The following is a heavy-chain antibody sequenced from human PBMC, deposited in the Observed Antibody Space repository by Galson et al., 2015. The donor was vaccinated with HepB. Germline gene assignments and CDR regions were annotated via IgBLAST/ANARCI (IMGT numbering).Heavy chain of an antibody. CDR1: GFTFSSYA. CDR2: ISGSGGST. CDR3: AKSELTPRPTTTTQVPFDY. J-gene: IGHJ4*02. D-gene: IGHD2-2*01. V-gene: IGHV3-23*01. Sequence: SLRLSCAASGFTFSSYAMSWVRQAPGKGLEWVSAISGSGGSTYYADSVKGRFTISRDNSKNTPYLQMNSLRAEDTAVYYCAKSELTPRPTTTTQVPFDYWGQGTLVTVSS.